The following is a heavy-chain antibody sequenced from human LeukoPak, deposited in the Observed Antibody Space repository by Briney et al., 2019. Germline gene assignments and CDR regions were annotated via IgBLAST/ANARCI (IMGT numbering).Heavy chain of an antibody. D-gene: IGHD6-19*01. V-gene: IGHV4-34*01. CDR2: INHSGST. CDR3: ARHGPNSSGWYVYRLLDY. Sequence: SETLSLTCAVYGGSFSGYYWSWIRRPPGKGLEWIGEINHSGSTNYNPSLKSRVTISVDTSKNQFSLKLSSVTAADTAVYYCARHGPNSSGWYVYRLLDYWGQGTLVTVSS. CDR1: GGSFSGYY. J-gene: IGHJ4*02.